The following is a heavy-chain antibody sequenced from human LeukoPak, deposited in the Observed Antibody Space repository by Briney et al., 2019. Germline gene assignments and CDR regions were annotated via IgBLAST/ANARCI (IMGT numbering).Heavy chain of an antibody. D-gene: IGHD6-19*01. Sequence: PSQTLSLTCTVSGASISDGDCYWNWIRQPPGKGLEWIGYIYSSGSIYYNASLKSRVTISVDTPKNQFSLKLSSVTAADTAVYYCAREGSSGWYEGYFDYWGQGTLVTVSS. CDR2: IYSSGSI. J-gene: IGHJ4*02. V-gene: IGHV4-30-4*01. CDR3: AREGSSGWYEGYFDY. CDR1: GASISDGDCY.